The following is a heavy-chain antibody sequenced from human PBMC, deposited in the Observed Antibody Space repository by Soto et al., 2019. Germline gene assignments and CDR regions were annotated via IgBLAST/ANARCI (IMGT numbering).Heavy chain of an antibody. D-gene: IGHD3-10*01. CDR3: ARDRTAXARGVMGXDXAFDI. CDR2: IYYSGST. V-gene: IGHV4-59*01. CDR1: GGSISSYY. Sequence: PSETLSLTCTVSGGSISSYYWSWIRQPPGKGLEWIGYIYYSGSTNYNPSLKSRVTISVDTSKNQFSLKLSSVTAADTAVYYCARDRTAXARGVMGXDXAFDIWGQGTMVTVSS. J-gene: IGHJ3*02.